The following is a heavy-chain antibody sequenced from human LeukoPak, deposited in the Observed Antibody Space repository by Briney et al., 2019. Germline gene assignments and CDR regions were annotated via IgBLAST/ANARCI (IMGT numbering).Heavy chain of an antibody. CDR2: ISAYNGNT. D-gene: IGHD6-6*01. V-gene: IGHV1-18*01. Sequence: ASVKVSCKASGYTFTSYGISWVRQAPGQGLEWMGWISAYNGNTNYAQKLQGRVTTTTDTSTSTASMELRSLRSDDTAVYYCARAAIAARPPHYWGQGTLVTVSS. CDR1: GYTFTSYG. CDR3: ARAAIAARPPHY. J-gene: IGHJ4*02.